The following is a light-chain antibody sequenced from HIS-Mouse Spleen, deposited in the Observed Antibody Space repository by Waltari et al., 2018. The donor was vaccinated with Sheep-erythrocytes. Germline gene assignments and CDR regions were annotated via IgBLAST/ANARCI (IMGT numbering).Light chain of an antibody. Sequence: QSVLTQPPSVSEAPRQRVTLSCSGSSSNIGNNAVNWYQQPPGKAPKLLIYYDDLLPSGVSDRFSGSKSGTSASLAISGLQSEDEADYYCAAWDDSLNGPVFGGGTKLTVL. V-gene: IGLV1-36*01. J-gene: IGLJ3*02. CDR2: YDD. CDR3: AAWDDSLNGPV. CDR1: SSNIGNNA.